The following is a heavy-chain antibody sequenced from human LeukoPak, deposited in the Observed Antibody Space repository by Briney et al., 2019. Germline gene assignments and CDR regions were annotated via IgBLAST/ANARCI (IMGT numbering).Heavy chain of an antibody. CDR1: GDSVSNNNNA. V-gene: IGHV6-1*01. CDR3: AGGYAFDV. J-gene: IGHJ3*01. Sequence: SQTLSLTCAISGDSVSNNNNAWNWIRQSPSKGLEWLERTYYRSQWKNDYARSVMSRISVDPDTSKNQFSLHLSSVTPDDTAVYYCAGGYAFDVWGQGTMVTVSS. CDR2: TYYRSQWKN.